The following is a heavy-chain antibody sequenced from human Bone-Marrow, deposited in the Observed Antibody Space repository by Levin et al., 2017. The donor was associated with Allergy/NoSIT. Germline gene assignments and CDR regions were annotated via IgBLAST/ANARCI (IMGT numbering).Heavy chain of an antibody. J-gene: IGHJ4*02. D-gene: IGHD3-9*01. V-gene: IGHV3-23*01. CDR3: AKRNTYYDILTGSIEVKVAAPDMDF. CDR2: ISGSGGST. Sequence: RSGGSLRLSCVASGFTFSSYAMSWFRQAPGKGPEWVSGISGSGGSTFYADSVKGRFTITRDNSKTTLYLHMSSLSAEDTAVYYCAKRNTYYDILTGSIEVKVAAPDMDFWGQGTLVTVSS. CDR1: GFTFSSYA.